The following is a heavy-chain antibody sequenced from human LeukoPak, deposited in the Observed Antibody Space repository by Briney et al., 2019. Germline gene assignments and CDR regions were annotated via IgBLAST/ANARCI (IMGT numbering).Heavy chain of an antibody. D-gene: IGHD5-18*01. CDR3: ASGKYRYGDNWFDP. CDR2: FYSGGST. V-gene: IGHV3-66*02. J-gene: IGHJ5*02. Sequence: PGGSLRLSCAASGFTVSSNYMSWVRQAPGKGLEWVSLFYSGGSTYYADSVKGRFTISRDNSKNTLYLQMNSLRAEDTAVYFCASGKYRYGDNWFDPWGRGTLVTVSS. CDR1: GFTVSSNY.